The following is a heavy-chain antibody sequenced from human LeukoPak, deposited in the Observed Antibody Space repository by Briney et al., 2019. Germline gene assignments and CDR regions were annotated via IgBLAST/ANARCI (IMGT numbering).Heavy chain of an antibody. J-gene: IGHJ4*02. V-gene: IGHV1-2*02. Sequence: GASVKVSCKASGYTFTDYYMLWVRQAPRRGLEWMGWINPNSGGTNYAQKFQGRVTMTRDTSISTAYMELSRLRSDDTAVYYCAREGPIVGATHLVDYWAQGTLVTVSS. CDR1: GYTFTDYY. CDR3: AREGPIVGATHLVDY. CDR2: INPNSGGT. D-gene: IGHD1-26*01.